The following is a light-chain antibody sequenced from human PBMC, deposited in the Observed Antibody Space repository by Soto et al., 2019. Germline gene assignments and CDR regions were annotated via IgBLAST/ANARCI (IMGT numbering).Light chain of an antibody. CDR3: CSYAGSSSDV. CDR2: TVT. V-gene: IGLV2-11*01. CDR1: SSDVGGYNY. J-gene: IGLJ1*01. Sequence: QSVLTQPRSLSGSPGQSVTISCTGTSSDVGGYNYVSWYQQHPGKAPKLMIYTVTKRPSGVPDRFSGSKSDNTASLTISGLQADDEADYYCCSYAGSSSDVFGTGTQLTVL.